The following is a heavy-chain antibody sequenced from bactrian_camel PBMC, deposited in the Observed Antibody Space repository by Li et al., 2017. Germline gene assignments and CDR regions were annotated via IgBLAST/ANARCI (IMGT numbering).Heavy chain of an antibody. CDR1: ENIYTGSRNC. CDR2: ITNDGAT. D-gene: IGHD1*01. Sequence: HVQLVESGGGSAQAGGSLTLSCTYSSENIYTGSRNCMAWFRQAPGKERERVARITNDGATSYLDSAKGRFTISHDNAKNSVDLQMNSLKPDDTAVYYCAATGQMLSVAGCRTQGTQVTVS. J-gene: IGHJ4*01. V-gene: IGHV3S53*01.